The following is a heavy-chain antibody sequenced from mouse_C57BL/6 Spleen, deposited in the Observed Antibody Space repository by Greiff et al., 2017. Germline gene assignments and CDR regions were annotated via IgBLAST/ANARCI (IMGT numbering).Heavy chain of an antibody. V-gene: IGHV1-18*01. CDR2: INPNNGGT. J-gene: IGHJ1*03. CDR1: GYTFTDYN. D-gene: IGHD1-1*01. CDR3: ARRHYGSSLHWDFDV. Sequence: VQLKESGPELVKPGASVKIPCKASGYTFTDYNMDWVKQSHGKSLEWIGDINPNNGGTIYNQKFKGKATLTVDKSSSTAYMELRSLTSEDTAVYYCARRHYGSSLHWDFDVWGTGTTVTVSS.